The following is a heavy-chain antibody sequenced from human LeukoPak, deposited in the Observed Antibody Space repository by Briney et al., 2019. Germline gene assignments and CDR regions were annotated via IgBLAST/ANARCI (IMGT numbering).Heavy chain of an antibody. V-gene: IGHV4-4*07. CDR3: ARDSGDWNAENSFDY. D-gene: IGHD1-1*01. Sequence: SETPSLTCTVSGGSTSSYYWSWIRQPAGKGLEWIGRIYTSGSTNYNPSLKSRVTMSVDTSKNQFSLKLSSVTAADTAVYYCARDSGDWNAENSFDYWGQGTLVTVSS. J-gene: IGHJ4*02. CDR2: IYTSGST. CDR1: GGSTSSYY.